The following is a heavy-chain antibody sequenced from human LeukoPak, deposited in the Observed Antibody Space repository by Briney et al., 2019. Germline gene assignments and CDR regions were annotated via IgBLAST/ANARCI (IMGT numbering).Heavy chain of an antibody. CDR2: ISTYNGNT. V-gene: IGHV1-18*01. J-gene: IGHJ6*03. CDR1: GYTFNSYG. Sequence: ASVKVSCKASGYTFNSYGISWVRQAPGQGLEWMGWISTYNGNTNYAQKFLGRVTMTRDTSTSTVYMELSSLRSEDTAVYYCARGSSSYYYYYYMDVWGKGTTVTVSS. CDR3: ARGSSSYYYYYYMDV. D-gene: IGHD6-6*01.